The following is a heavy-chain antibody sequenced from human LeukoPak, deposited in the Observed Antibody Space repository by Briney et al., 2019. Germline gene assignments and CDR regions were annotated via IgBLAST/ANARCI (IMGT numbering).Heavy chain of an antibody. CDR3: ARVPYSSSWYRLAFDI. J-gene: IGHJ3*02. D-gene: IGHD6-13*01. Sequence: PSETLSFTCAVYGGSFSGYYWSWIRQPPGKGLEWIGEINHSGSTNYNPSLKSRVTISVDTSKNQFSLRLSSVTAADTAVYYCARVPYSSSWYRLAFDIWGQGTMVTVSS. V-gene: IGHV4-34*01. CDR1: GGSFSGYY. CDR2: INHSGST.